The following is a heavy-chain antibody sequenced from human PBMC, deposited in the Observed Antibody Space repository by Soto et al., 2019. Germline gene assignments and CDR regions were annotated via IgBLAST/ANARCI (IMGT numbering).Heavy chain of an antibody. V-gene: IGHV4-39*01. Sequence: SETLSLTCTVSGDSITSTSYHWGWIRQPPGKGLEWIGSIYYSGSTYYNPSLKSRVTISVDTSKNQFSLKLSSVTAADTAVYYCARHARIAARRGSYFDYWGQGTLVTVSS. CDR1: GDSITSTSYH. D-gene: IGHD6-6*01. CDR2: IYYSGST. CDR3: ARHARIAARRGSYFDY. J-gene: IGHJ4*02.